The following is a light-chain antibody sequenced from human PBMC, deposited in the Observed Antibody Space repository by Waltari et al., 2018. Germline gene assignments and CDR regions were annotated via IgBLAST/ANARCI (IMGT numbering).Light chain of an antibody. CDR2: GAS. Sequence: IVLTQSPGTLSLSPGERAPLPCRASQSVGTFLVWYQQKPCQAPRLLIQGASARATGTPDRFSGSGSGTDFSLTISRLEPEDFAVYYCQHYVRLPVTFGQGTKVEI. CDR3: QHYVRLPVT. J-gene: IGKJ1*01. V-gene: IGKV3-20*01. CDR1: QSVGTF.